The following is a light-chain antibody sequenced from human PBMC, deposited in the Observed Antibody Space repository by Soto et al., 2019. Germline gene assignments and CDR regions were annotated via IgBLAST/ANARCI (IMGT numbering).Light chain of an antibody. CDR1: SNDVGGQKY. CDR3: SSYVGNNNLV. CDR2: EVY. Sequence: QSVLTQPASVSGSPGQSISISCTGTSNDVGGQKYVSWYQQHPGKAPKLIIYEVYKRPSGVPDRFSGSKSGKTASLTVSGLQADDEADYFCSSYVGNNNLVFGGGTKLTVL. J-gene: IGLJ3*02. V-gene: IGLV2-8*01.